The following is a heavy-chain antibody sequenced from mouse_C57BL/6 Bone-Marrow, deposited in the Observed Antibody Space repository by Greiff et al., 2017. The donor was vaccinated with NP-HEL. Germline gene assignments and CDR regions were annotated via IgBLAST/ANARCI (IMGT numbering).Heavy chain of an antibody. D-gene: IGHD4-1*01. CDR3: AREEAGTFDY. CDR1: GFTFSDYG. CDR2: ISNLAYSI. V-gene: IGHV5-15*01. J-gene: IGHJ2*01. Sequence: EVQGVESGGGLVQPGGSLKLSCAASGFTFSDYGMAWVRQAPRKGPAWVAFISNLAYSIYYADTVTGRFTISRENAKNTLYLEMSSLRSEDTAMYYCAREEAGTFDYWGQGTTLTVSS.